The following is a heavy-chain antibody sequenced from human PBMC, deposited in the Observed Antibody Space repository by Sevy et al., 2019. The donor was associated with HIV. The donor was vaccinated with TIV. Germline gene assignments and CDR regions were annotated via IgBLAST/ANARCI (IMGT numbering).Heavy chain of an antibody. D-gene: IGHD3-16*01. J-gene: IGHJ6*02. CDR2: MSYDGNNK. Sequence: GALRLSCAASGFTFSSYAMHWVRQAPGKGLEWVAVMSYDGNNKYADSVKGRFTISRDNSKNTLYLKMNSLRAEDTAVYYCARDGSSGGLFLKDYYYFGMDVWGQGTTVTVSS. CDR1: GFTFSSYA. V-gene: IGHV3-30*03. CDR3: ARDGSSGGLFLKDYYYFGMDV.